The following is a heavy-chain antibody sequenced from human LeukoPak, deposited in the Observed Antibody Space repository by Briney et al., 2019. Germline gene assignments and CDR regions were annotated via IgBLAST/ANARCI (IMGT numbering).Heavy chain of an antibody. CDR1: GDSISNYY. V-gene: IGHV4-59*01. CDR3: AREGATATGDFDY. CDR2: IYYSGST. J-gene: IGHJ4*02. Sequence: SETLSLTCTVSGDSISNYYRSWIRQPPGKGLEWIGYIYYSGSTNYNPSLKSRVTISVDTSKNQFSLKLSSVTAADTAVYYCAREGATATGDFDYWGQGTLVTVSS. D-gene: IGHD4-11*01.